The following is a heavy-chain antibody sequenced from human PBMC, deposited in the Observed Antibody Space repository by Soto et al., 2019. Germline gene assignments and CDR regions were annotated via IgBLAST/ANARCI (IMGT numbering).Heavy chain of an antibody. V-gene: IGHV3-74*01. CDR1: GFIFRNYW. Sequence: EVLLVESGGGLVQPGGSLRLSCAASGFIFRNYWMHWVRQVPGKGLVWVSRINSDGSNTDYADTMKGRFTISRDNGKNTLFLQMNILRAEDTALDYGAREGFGDASGMDVWGQGTTVIVSS. CDR2: INSDGSNT. CDR3: AREGFGDASGMDV. D-gene: IGHD3-10*01. J-gene: IGHJ6*02.